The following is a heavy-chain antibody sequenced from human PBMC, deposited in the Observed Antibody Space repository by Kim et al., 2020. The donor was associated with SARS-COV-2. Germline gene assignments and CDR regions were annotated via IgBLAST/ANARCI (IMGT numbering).Heavy chain of an antibody. V-gene: IGHV3-30-3*01. CDR3: AKDLAQWLASRYFYGMDV. CDR2: ISYDGTNK. CDR1: GFTFRNYA. D-gene: IGHD6-19*01. J-gene: IGHJ6*02. Sequence: GGSLRLSCAASGFTFRNYALHWVRQAPGKGPEWVSVISYDGTNKYYADSVKGRFTISRVNSKDTLYLHMNSLRIDDTALYYCAKDLAQWLASRYFYGMDVWGQGTTVTVSS.